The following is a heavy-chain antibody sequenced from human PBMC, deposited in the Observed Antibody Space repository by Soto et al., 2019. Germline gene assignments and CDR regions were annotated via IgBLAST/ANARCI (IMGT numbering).Heavy chain of an antibody. CDR3: ARLSVREAFDY. V-gene: IGHV4-39*01. J-gene: IGHJ4*02. CDR1: GGSISSSSYY. D-gene: IGHD6-6*01. CDR2: IYYSGST. Sequence: PSETLSLTCTVSGGSISSSSYYWGWIRQPPGKGLEWIGSIYYSGSTYYNPSLKSRVTISVDTSKNQFSLKVSSVTAADTAVYYCARLSVREAFDYWGQGTLVTVS.